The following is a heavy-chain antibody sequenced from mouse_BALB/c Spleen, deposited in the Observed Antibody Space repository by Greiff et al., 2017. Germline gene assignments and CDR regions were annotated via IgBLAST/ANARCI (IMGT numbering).Heavy chain of an antibody. J-gene: IGHJ4*01. D-gene: IGHD2-4*01. CDR2: IYPGDGDT. CDR1: GYAFSSSW. V-gene: IGHV1-82*01. CDR3: ARGYYDYFYAMDY. Sequence: VQLVESGPELVKPGASVKISCKASGYAFSSSWMNWVKQRPGQGLEWIGRIYPGDGDTNYNGKFKGKATLTADKSSSTAYMQLSSLTSVDSAVYFCARGYYDYFYAMDYWGQGTSVTVSS.